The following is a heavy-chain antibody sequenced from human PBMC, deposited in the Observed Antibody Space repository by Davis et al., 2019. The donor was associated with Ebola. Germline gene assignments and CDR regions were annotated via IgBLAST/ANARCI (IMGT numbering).Heavy chain of an antibody. D-gene: IGHD4-17*01. Sequence: SETLSLTCTVSGGSITNYYWSWIRQSPGKGLEWIGYIFYTGSGNYNPSLKGRVTISLDTSKKQFSLKLRSMTAADTAVYYCARVGTYGAFDIWGLGTRVTVSS. CDR2: IFYTGSG. J-gene: IGHJ3*02. V-gene: IGHV4-59*08. CDR1: GGSITNYY. CDR3: ARVGTYGAFDI.